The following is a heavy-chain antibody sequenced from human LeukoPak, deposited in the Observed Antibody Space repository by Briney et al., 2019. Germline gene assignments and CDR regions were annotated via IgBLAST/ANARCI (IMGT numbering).Heavy chain of an antibody. CDR2: MNQDGSAK. Sequence: GGSLRLSCAPSGFPLRDSLISWVRQAPGRGREGVDNMNQDGSAKGYVDAAKGRFTLSRDNARKPLYLQTSNMRPQDTVLVYTATYTHWVASDVWGQGTTVTVSS. V-gene: IGHV3-7*01. CDR3: ATYTHWVASDV. CDR1: GFPLRDSL. D-gene: IGHD3-16*01. J-gene: IGHJ6*02.